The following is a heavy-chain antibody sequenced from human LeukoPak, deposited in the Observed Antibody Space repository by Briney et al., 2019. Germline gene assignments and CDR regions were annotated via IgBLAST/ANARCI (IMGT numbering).Heavy chain of an antibody. Sequence: SETLSLTCTVSGGSISSSSYYWGWIRQPPGKGLEWIGSIYYSGSTYYNPSLKSRVTISVDTSKNQFSLKLSSVTAADTAVYYCARGRNSGWHSVYYYYGMDVWGQGTTVTVSS. CDR1: GGSISSSSYY. V-gene: IGHV4-39*07. D-gene: IGHD6-19*01. CDR2: IYYSGST. J-gene: IGHJ6*02. CDR3: ARGRNSGWHSVYYYYGMDV.